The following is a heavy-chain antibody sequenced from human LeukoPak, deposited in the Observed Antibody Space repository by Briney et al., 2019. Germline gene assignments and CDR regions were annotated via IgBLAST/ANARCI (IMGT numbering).Heavy chain of an antibody. Sequence: QPGGSLSLSCAASGFTFSSYGMHWVRQAPGKGLEWVAVISYDGSNKYYADSVKGRFTISRDNSKNTLYLQMNSLRAEDTAVYYCAKAKGVAAVTLDYWGQGTLVTVSS. CDR3: AKAKGVAAVTLDY. D-gene: IGHD6-13*01. CDR2: ISYDGSNK. V-gene: IGHV3-30*18. CDR1: GFTFSSYG. J-gene: IGHJ4*02.